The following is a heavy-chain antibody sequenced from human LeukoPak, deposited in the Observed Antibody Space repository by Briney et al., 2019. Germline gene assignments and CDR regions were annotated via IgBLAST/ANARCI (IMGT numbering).Heavy chain of an antibody. CDR3: AKGPRRGYYDSSALDY. V-gene: IGHV3-23*01. D-gene: IGHD3-22*01. Sequence: PGGFLRLSCAASGFTFSSYAMSWVRQAPGKGLEWVSAISGSGGSTYYADSVKGRFTISRDNSKNTLYLQMNSLRAEDTAVYYCAKGPRRGYYDSSALDYWGQGTLVTVSS. CDR2: ISGSGGST. J-gene: IGHJ4*02. CDR1: GFTFSSYA.